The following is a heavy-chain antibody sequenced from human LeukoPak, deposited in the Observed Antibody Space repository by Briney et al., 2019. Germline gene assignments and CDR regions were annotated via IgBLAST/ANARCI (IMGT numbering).Heavy chain of an antibody. J-gene: IGHJ4*02. CDR3: ARATRLRPDCSSTSCYLLGPNY. V-gene: IGHV1-69*06. CDR2: SIPFFGPA. D-gene: IGHD2-2*01. Sequence: SVSVSSNAAGGTSSSYAVSWERPAPGQGLEWVGGSIPFFGPATYAQKFQGRVTLTADKSTSTAYMELSSLRSEDTAVYYCARATRLRPDCSSTSCYLLGPNYWGQGTLVTVSS. CDR1: GGTSSSYA.